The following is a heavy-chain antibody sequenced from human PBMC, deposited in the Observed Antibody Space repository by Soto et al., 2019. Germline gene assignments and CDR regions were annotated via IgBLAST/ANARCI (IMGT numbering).Heavy chain of an antibody. CDR3: ARLDYDILTGYYVRGVHYGMDV. D-gene: IGHD3-9*01. CDR2: IYYSGST. J-gene: IGHJ6*02. CDR1: GGSISSSSYY. V-gene: IGHV4-39*01. Sequence: SETLSLTCTVSGGSISSSSYYWGWIRQPPGKGLEWIGSIYYSGSTYYNPSLKSRVTISVDTSKNQFSLKLSSVTAADTAVYYCARLDYDILTGYYVRGVHYGMDVWGQGTTVTVSS.